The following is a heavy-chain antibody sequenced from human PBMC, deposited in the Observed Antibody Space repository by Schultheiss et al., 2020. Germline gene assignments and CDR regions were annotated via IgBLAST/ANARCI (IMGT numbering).Heavy chain of an antibody. CDR2: ISWNSGSI. Sequence: GGSLRLSCAASGFTFDDYAMHWVRQAPGKGLEWVSGISWNSGSIGYADSVKGRFTISRDNAKNTLYLQMNSLRAEDTAVYYCARDIVPYCSSTSCYMIDYWGQGTLVNVSS. J-gene: IGHJ4*02. CDR3: ARDIVPYCSSTSCYMIDY. D-gene: IGHD2-2*02. V-gene: IGHV3-9*01. CDR1: GFTFDDYA.